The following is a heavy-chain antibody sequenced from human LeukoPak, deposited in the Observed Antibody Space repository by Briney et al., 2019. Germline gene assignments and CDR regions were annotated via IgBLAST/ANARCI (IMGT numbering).Heavy chain of an antibody. D-gene: IGHD5-24*01. V-gene: IGHV4-34*12. CDR2: VFDGKTT. Sequence: PSDTLSLTCAVNGESLNYYYWSWIRQSPEKGLEWIGEVFDGKTTNYNPSLKSRVTISAVTSSNQFSLNLKSVTAADTAVYYCASGAWATRLHSWAQGTLVIVSS. CDR1: GESLNYYY. J-gene: IGHJ4*02. CDR3: ASGAWATRLHS.